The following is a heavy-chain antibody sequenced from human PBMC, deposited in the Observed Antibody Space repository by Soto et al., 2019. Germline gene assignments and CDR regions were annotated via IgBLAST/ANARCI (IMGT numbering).Heavy chain of an antibody. CDR3: AREPNYCSGGSCYSAGYGMDV. D-gene: IGHD2-15*01. J-gene: IGHJ6*02. Sequence: PGGSLRLSCAASGFTFSSYDMHWVRQAPGKGLEWVSAIGTAGDTYYPGSVKGRFTISRENAKNSLYLQMNSLRAEDTAVYYCAREPNYCSGGSCYSAGYGMDVWGQGTTVTVSS. CDR2: IGTAGDT. V-gene: IGHV3-13*01. CDR1: GFTFSSYD.